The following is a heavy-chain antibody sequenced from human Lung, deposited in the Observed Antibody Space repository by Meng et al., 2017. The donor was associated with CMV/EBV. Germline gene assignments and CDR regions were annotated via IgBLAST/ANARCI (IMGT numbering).Heavy chain of an antibody. CDR3: ARQAPDNWFDP. CDR2: TYYDGST. V-gene: IGHV4-31*03. J-gene: IGHJ5*01. Sequence: CTVSGGPLDSGPYCWSWIRQHPEKGLEWIGYTYYDGSTHYNPSLRSRAAISVDTSKNQFSLRLNSVTAADTAVYYCARQAPDNWFDPWGQGALVTVSS. CDR1: GGPLDSGPYC.